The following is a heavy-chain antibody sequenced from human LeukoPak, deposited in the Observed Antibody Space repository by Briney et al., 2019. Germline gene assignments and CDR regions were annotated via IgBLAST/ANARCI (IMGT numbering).Heavy chain of an antibody. CDR3: ARGVKVLRGAFDI. CDR2: IYYSGRP. Sequence: TLSLTCTVSGGSIISGVYYWSWIRQHPGKGLEWIGYIYYSGRPYSNASLKSRLTMSVDISKNQFSLKLSSVTAADTAVYYCARGVKVLRGAFDIWGQGTMVTVSS. CDR1: GGSIISGVYY. J-gene: IGHJ3*02. D-gene: IGHD3-10*01. V-gene: IGHV4-31*03.